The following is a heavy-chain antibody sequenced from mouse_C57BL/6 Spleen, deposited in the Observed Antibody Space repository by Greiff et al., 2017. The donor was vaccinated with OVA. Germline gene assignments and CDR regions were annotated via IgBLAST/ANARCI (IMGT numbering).Heavy chain of an antibody. CDR2: ISDGGSYT. V-gene: IGHV5-4*01. J-gene: IGHJ4*01. Sequence: DVMLVESGGGLVKPGGSLKLSCAASGFTFSSYAMSWVRQTPEKRLEWVATISDGGSYTYYPDNVKGRFTISRDNATNNMYLQMSHLKSEDTAMYYCAGDLLEIYYAMDYWGQGTSVTVSS. CDR3: AGDLLEIYYAMDY. D-gene: IGHD1-1*01. CDR1: GFTFSSYA.